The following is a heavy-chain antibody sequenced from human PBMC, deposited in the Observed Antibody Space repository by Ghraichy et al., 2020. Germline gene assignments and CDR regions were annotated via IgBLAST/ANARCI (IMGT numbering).Heavy chain of an antibody. CDR2: FDPEDGET. CDR1: GYTLTELS. J-gene: IGHJ6*02. D-gene: IGHD3-3*01. CDR3: ATDLPRRFGVVIPSYYYYGMDV. Sequence: ASVKVSCKVSGYTLTELSMHWVRQAPGKGLEWMGGFDPEDGETIYAQKFQGRVTMTEDTSTDTAYMELSSLRSEDTAVYYCATDLPRRFGVVIPSYYYYGMDVWGQGTTVTVSS. V-gene: IGHV1-24*01.